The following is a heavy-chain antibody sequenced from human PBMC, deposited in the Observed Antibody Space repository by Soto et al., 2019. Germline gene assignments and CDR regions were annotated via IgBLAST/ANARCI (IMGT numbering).Heavy chain of an antibody. V-gene: IGHV4-39*01. CDR1: GASINNFAYY. CDR3: ARRERYYGSPGWFDP. D-gene: IGHD3-10*01. Sequence: PSETLSLTCSVSGASINNFAYYWGWIRQPPGKGLEWIGTVYYNENTYYNPSLNSRVAISVDTAKNQFSLNLRSVTAADTAIYFCARRERYYGSPGWFDPWGQGTLVTVSS. CDR2: VYYNENT. J-gene: IGHJ5*01.